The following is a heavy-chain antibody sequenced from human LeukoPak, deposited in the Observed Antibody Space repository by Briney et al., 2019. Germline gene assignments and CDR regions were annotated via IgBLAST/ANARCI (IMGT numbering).Heavy chain of an antibody. Sequence: GRSLRFSCTASGFTFGDYGMSWVRQAPGKGLEWVGFIRINSYGGTTEYAASVKGRFTISRDDSKSIAYLQMNSLKSEDTAVYYCTRILLDHLVFGHWGQGTLVTVSS. V-gene: IGHV3-49*04. CDR3: TRILLDHLVFGH. D-gene: IGHD2-8*02. CDR2: IRINSYGGTT. J-gene: IGHJ4*02. CDR1: GFTFGDYG.